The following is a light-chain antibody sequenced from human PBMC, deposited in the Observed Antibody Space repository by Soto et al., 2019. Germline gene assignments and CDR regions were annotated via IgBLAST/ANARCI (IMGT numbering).Light chain of an antibody. CDR2: GAS. CDR3: QQYNNWMIT. CDR1: QSVSSN. J-gene: IGKJ5*01. Sequence: EIVMTQTPATLSVSPGERATLSCRASQSVSSNLAWYQKKPGQDPRILIYGASTRATGIPARFSGSGSGTEFNLTISRLQSEDFAVYECQQYNNWMITGGQGTRLEIK. V-gene: IGKV3-15*01.